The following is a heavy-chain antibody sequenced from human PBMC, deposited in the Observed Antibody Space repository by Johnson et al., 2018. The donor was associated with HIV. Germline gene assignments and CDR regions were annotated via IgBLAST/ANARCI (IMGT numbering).Heavy chain of an antibody. D-gene: IGHD6-13*01. J-gene: IGHJ3*02. CDR2: IRYDGSDK. CDR3: ASLSSSLFGAFDI. V-gene: IGHV3-30*02. Sequence: QVQLVESGGGVVQPGGSLRLSCAGSGFTFSSYGMHWVRQAPGKGLEWVSFIRYDGSDKHYADSVKGRFTISRDNSKNTLYLQVNSLKPEDTAVYYCASLSSSLFGAFDIWGQGTMVTVSS. CDR1: GFTFSSYG.